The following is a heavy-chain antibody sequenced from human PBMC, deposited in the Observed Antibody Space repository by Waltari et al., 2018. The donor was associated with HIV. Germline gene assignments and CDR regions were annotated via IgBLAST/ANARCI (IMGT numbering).Heavy chain of an antibody. CDR1: GSRVSSFA. V-gene: IGHV3-33*01. D-gene: IGHD6-13*01. Sequence: QVQLVESGGGVAQPGMSLRVSCVASGSRVSSFAMHWVRQAPGKGVEWVALIWYDGSQKYYADSVKGRFTISRDNSQNTLYLQVDSLRVEDTATYYCSRAGTAAGKSNYYYGTDVWGQGTTVTVSS. CDR3: SRAGTAAGKSNYYYGTDV. J-gene: IGHJ6*02. CDR2: IWYDGSQK.